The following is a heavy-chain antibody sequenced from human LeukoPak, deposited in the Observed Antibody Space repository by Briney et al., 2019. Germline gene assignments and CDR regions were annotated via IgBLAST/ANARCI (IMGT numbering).Heavy chain of an antibody. J-gene: IGHJ5*02. CDR3: AKDGSAYCSGTSCLNWLDP. CDR2: ITLGGGRT. Sequence: GGSLRLSCAASGFTFSSYGMHWVRQAPGKGLEWVSAITLGGGRTYYAESVKGRFTISRDNSKNTLYLQMNSLRAEDTAVYYCAKDGSAYCSGTSCLNWLDPWGQGTLVTVSS. V-gene: IGHV3-23*01. D-gene: IGHD2-2*01. CDR1: GFTFSSYG.